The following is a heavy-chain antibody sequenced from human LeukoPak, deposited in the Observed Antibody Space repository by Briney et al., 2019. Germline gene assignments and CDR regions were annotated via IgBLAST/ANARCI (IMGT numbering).Heavy chain of an antibody. V-gene: IGHV1-69*13. Sequence: EASVKVSCKASGGTFSSYAISWVRQAPGQGLEWMGGIIPIFGTANYAQKFQGRVTITADESTSTAYMELSSLRSEDTAVYYCAREAPPSSRHIEDVWSDIWGQGTMVTVSS. CDR3: AREAPPSSRHIEDVWSDI. J-gene: IGHJ3*02. CDR1: GGTFSSYA. CDR2: IIPIFGTA. D-gene: IGHD2-21*01.